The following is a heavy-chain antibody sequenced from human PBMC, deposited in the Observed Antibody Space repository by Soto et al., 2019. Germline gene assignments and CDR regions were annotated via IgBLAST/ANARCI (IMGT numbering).Heavy chain of an antibody. V-gene: IGHV3-74*01. CDR3: GSGWYMGNWFDP. D-gene: IGHD6-19*01. CDR2: INSDGSST. Sequence: GSLRLSGAASVFTFSSYWMHWVRQAPGKGLVWVSRINSDGSSTSYADSVKGRFTISRDNAKNTLYLQMNSLRAEDTAVYHCGSGWYMGNWFDPWGQGTLVTVSS. CDR1: VFTFSSYW. J-gene: IGHJ5*02.